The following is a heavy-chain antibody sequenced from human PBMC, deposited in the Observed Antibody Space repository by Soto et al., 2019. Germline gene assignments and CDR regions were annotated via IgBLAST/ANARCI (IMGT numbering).Heavy chain of an antibody. D-gene: IGHD4-4*01. Sequence: SETLSLTCTVSGGSISEYYWSWARQPAGKGLEWIGRIYSSGSSDYNPSLRSRVTMSVDMSKNQFSLKVTSVTAADTAVYYCARVAGDYSNPDGVDVWGQGTTVTVSS. CDR3: ARVAGDYSNPDGVDV. V-gene: IGHV4-4*07. J-gene: IGHJ6*02. CDR1: GGSISEYY. CDR2: IYSSGSS.